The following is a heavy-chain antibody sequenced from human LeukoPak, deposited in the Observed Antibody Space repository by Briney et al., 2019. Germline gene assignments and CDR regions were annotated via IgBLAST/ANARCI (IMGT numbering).Heavy chain of an antibody. CDR1: GFTFSSYS. CDR3: ARGGSTVSDAFDI. V-gene: IGHV3-21*01. CDR2: ISSSSSYI. D-gene: IGHD6-13*01. J-gene: IGHJ3*02. Sequence: GGSLRLSCAASGFTFSSYSMNWVRQAPGKGLEWVSTISSSSSYIYYADSVKGRFTIPRDNAKNSLYLQMNSLRAEDTAVYYCARGGSTVSDAFDIWGQGTMVTVSS.